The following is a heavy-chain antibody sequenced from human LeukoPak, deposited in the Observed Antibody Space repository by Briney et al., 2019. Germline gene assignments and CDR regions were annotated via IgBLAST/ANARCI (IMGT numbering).Heavy chain of an antibody. CDR2: INSDGSST. Sequence: PGGYLRLSCAASGFTFSSYWMHWVRQAPGKGLVWVSRINSDGSSTSYADSVKGRFTISRDNAKNTLYLQMNSLRAEDTAVYYCASWEVPAVMPQDYWGQGTLVTVSS. V-gene: IGHV3-74*01. CDR1: GFTFSSYW. J-gene: IGHJ4*02. D-gene: IGHD2-2*01. CDR3: ASWEVPAVMPQDY.